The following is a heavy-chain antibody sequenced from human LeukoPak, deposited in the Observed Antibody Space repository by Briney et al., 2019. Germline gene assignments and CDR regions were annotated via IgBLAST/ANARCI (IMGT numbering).Heavy chain of an antibody. V-gene: IGHV3-53*01. CDR2: IYTGGGR. D-gene: IGHD3-10*02. J-gene: IGHJ6*04. CDR1: GFTVSSYY. Sequence: GGSLRLSCAASGFTVSSYYMNWVRQAPGKELEWVSVIYTGGGRYYADSVRGRFTISRDNAKNSLYLQMNSLRAEDTAVYYCAELGITMIGGVWGKGTTVTISS. CDR3: AELGITMIGGV.